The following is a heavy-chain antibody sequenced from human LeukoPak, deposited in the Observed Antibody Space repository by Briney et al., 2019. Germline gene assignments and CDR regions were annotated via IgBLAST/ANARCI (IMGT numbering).Heavy chain of an antibody. CDR1: GGSISSSSYY. Sequence: SETLSLTCTVSGGSISSSSYYWGWIRQPPGKGLEWVGEINHSGSTNYNPSLKSRVTMSVDTSKNQFSLKLSSVTAADTAVYYCAXXTRYXXXGYWGQXTXVT. CDR2: INHSGST. D-gene: IGHD3-10*01. V-gene: IGHV4-39*07. CDR3: AXXTRYXXXGY. J-gene: IGHJ4*02.